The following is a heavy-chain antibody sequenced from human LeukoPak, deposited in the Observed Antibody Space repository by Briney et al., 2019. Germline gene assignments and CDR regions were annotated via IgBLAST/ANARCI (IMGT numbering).Heavy chain of an antibody. CDR3: ARGLRSTFDY. V-gene: IGHV1-18*04. CDR1: GYTFTGYY. CDR2: ISAYNGNT. Sequence: GASVKVSCKASGYTFTGYYMHWVRQAPGQGLEWMGWISAYNGNTNYAQKLQGRVTMTTDTSTSTAYMELRSLRSDDTAVYYCARGLRSTFDYWGQGTLVTVSS. J-gene: IGHJ4*02. D-gene: IGHD5-12*01.